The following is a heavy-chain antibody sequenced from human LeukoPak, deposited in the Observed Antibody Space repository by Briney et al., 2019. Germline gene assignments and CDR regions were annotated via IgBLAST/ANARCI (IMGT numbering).Heavy chain of an antibody. J-gene: IGHJ6*03. CDR2: IYYSGST. Sequence: SETLSLTCTVSGGSISSSSYYWGWIRQPPGKGLEWIGSIYYSGSTYHNPSLKSRVTISVDTSKNQFSLKLSSVTAADTAVYYCARDLTPSARWKREDYYMDVWGKGTTVTVSS. D-gene: IGHD2-15*01. V-gene: IGHV4-39*07. CDR3: ARDLTPSARWKREDYYMDV. CDR1: GGSISSSSYY.